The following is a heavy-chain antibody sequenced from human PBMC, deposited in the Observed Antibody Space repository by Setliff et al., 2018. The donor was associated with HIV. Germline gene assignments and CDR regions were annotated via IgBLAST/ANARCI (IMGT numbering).Heavy chain of an antibody. J-gene: IGHJ5*02. CDR3: ARDFGGYCSSMSCPGLFDP. V-gene: IGHV1-69*05. CDR1: GGTFSNYG. D-gene: IGHD2-2*01. CDR2: IIPISGTA. Sequence: SVKVSCKASGGTFSNYGMSWVRQAPGQGLEWMGGIIPISGTANYAQKFQGRVTITTDESTSTAYMELSGLRSEDTAVYFCARDFGGYCSSMSCPGLFDPWGQGTLVTVSS.